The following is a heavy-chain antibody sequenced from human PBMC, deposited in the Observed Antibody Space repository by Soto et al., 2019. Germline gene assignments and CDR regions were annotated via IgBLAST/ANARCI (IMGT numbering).Heavy chain of an antibody. CDR1: GFTFSYYY. V-gene: IGHV3-11*01. Sequence: QMQLVESGGGLVKPGGSLRLSCGASGFTFSYYYMTWIRQTPGKGLEWLSYLTGSGTTTYYADSVRGRFTVSRDNVKKSLYLEMNSLGAGDTAIYYCAIARVGTTGTRFDPWGQGTLVTVSS. J-gene: IGHJ5*02. CDR2: LTGSGTTT. CDR3: AIARVGTTGTRFDP. D-gene: IGHD1-1*01.